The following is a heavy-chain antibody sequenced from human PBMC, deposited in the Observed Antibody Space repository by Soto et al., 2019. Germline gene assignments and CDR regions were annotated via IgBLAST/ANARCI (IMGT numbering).Heavy chain of an antibody. CDR2: ISGSRDRT. J-gene: IGHJ3*01. V-gene: IGHV3-23*01. CDR1: GFTIRNYA. CDR3: EVSWR. Sequence: EVQVLESGGDLVQPGGSLRLSCAASGFTIRNYAMSWVRQAPGKALEWVSGISGSRDRTYYADSVKGRFTISKDTSSNTLYLQMNSLRVEDRAVYHCEVSWRWGQGTMVTVSS. D-gene: IGHD2-8*01.